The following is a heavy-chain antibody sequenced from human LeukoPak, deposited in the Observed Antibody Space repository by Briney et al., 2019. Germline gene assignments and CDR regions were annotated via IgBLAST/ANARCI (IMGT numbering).Heavy chain of an antibody. CDR3: AKFGGYCSSTSCQTEDY. D-gene: IGHD2-2*01. Sequence: SETLSLTCTVSGGSISSYYWSWIRQPAGKGLEWIGYIYYSGSTNYNPSLKSRVTISVDTSKNQFSLKLSSVTAADTAVYYCAKFGGYCSSTSCQTEDYWGQGTLVTVSS. CDR2: IYYSGST. V-gene: IGHV4-59*01. CDR1: GGSISSYY. J-gene: IGHJ4*02.